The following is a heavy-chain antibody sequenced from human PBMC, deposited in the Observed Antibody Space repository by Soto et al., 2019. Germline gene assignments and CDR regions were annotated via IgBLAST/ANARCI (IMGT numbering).Heavy chain of an antibody. CDR2: IYYSGST. CDR1: GGSISSSSYY. J-gene: IGHJ4*02. CDR3: AGPGDYYDTSGLGY. V-gene: IGHV4-39*01. D-gene: IGHD3-22*01. Sequence: SETLSLTCTVSGGSISSSSYYWGWIRQPPGKGLEWIGSIYYSGSTYYNPSLKSRVTISVDTSKNQFSLKLSSVTAADTAVYYCAGPGDYYDTSGLGYWGQGTLVTVSS.